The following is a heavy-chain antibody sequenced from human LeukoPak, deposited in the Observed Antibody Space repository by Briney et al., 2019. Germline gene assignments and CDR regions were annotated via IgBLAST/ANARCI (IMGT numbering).Heavy chain of an antibody. Sequence: GGSLRLSCAASGFTFSSYEMNWVRQAPGKGLEWVSYITSSGSTIYYADSVKGRFTISRDNAKNSLYLQMNSLRAEDTAVYYCAKKDWSSSFFFDYWGQGTLVTVSS. CDR3: AKKDWSSSFFFDY. V-gene: IGHV3-48*03. D-gene: IGHD3/OR15-3a*01. CDR1: GFTFSSYE. CDR2: ITSSGSTI. J-gene: IGHJ4*02.